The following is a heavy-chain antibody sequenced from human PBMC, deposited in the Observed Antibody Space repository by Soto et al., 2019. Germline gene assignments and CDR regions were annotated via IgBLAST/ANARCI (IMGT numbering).Heavy chain of an antibody. CDR1: GGTFSSYA. CDR2: IIPIFGTA. D-gene: IGHD3-3*01. CDR3: ARVSLRFLEWSTSRGYYFDY. Sequence: SVKVSCKASGGTFSSYAISWVRQAPGQGLEWMGGIIPIFGTANYAQKFQGRVTITADKSTSTAYMELSSLRSEDTAVYYCARVSLRFLEWSTSRGYYFDYRGQGTLVMVSS. J-gene: IGHJ4*02. V-gene: IGHV1-69*06.